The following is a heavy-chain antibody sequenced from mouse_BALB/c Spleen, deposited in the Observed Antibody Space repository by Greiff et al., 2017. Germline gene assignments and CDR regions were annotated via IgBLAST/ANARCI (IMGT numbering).Heavy chain of an antibody. V-gene: IGHV6-6*02. D-gene: IGHD2-4*01. CDR2: IRLKSNNYAT. J-gene: IGHJ2*01. CDR3: TRPHDYDENFDY. Sequence: EVKVVESGGGLVQPGGSMKLSCVASGFTFSNYWMNWVRQSPEKGLEWVAEIRLKSNNYATHYAESVKGRFTISRDDSKSSVYLQMNNLRAEDTGIYYCTRPHDYDENFDYWGQGTTLTVSS. CDR1: GFTFSNYW.